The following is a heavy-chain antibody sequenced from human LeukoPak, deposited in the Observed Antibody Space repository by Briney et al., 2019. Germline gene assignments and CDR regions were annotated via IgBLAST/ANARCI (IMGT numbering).Heavy chain of an antibody. Sequence: GGSLRLSCAASGFTFSSYAMSWVRQAPGKGLEWASAISGSGGSTYYADSVKGRFTISRDNSKNTLYLQMNSLRAEDTAVYYCAKDQAYYGSGSIDYWGQGTLVTVSS. V-gene: IGHV3-23*01. CDR3: AKDQAYYGSGSIDY. CDR1: GFTFSSYA. CDR2: ISGSGGST. J-gene: IGHJ4*02. D-gene: IGHD3-10*01.